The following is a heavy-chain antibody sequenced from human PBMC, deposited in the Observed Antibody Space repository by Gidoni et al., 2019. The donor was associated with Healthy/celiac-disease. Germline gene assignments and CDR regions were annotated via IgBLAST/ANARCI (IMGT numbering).Heavy chain of an antibody. CDR1: GGSFSGYY. Sequence: QVQLQQWGAGLLKPSATLSLTCAVYGGSFSGYYWSWIRQPPGKGLEWIGEINHSGSTNYNPSLKSRVTISVDTSKNQFSLKLSSVTAADTAVYYCARGLPGEVGGWFDPWGQGTLVTVSS. CDR2: INHSGST. J-gene: IGHJ5*02. V-gene: IGHV4-34*01. D-gene: IGHD2-15*01. CDR3: ARGLPGEVGGWFDP.